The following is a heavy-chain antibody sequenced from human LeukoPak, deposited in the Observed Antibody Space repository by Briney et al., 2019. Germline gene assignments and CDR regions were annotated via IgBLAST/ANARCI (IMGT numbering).Heavy chain of an antibody. Sequence: GGSLRLSCAASGFTFSSYDMHWVRQAPGKGLEWVTFIRYDGNIKYLTDSVKGRFTISRDNSKNTLYLQMNSLRAEDTAVYYCTRAGGSYYWDYFDYWGQGTLVTVSS. CDR3: TRAGGSYYWDYFDY. V-gene: IGHV3-30*02. J-gene: IGHJ4*02. CDR2: IRYDGNIK. D-gene: IGHD1-26*01. CDR1: GFTFSSYD.